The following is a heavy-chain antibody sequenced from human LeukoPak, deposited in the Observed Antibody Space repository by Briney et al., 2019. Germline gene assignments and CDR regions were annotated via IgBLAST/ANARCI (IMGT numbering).Heavy chain of an antibody. J-gene: IGHJ6*02. D-gene: IGHD3-9*01. V-gene: IGHV4-61*01. CDR3: ARDAKILTGYYQNYYGMDV. CDR2: IYDSGST. CDR1: GGSISRSTYY. Sequence: SETLSLTCTVSGGSISRSTYYWGWIRQPPGKGLEWIGYIYDSGSTNYNPSLESRVTISVDTSKNQISLKLTSVTAADTAVYYCARDAKILTGYYQNYYGMDVWGQGTTVTVSS.